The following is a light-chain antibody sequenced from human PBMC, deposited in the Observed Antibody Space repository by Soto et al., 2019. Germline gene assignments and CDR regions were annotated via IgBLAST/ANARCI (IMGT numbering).Light chain of an antibody. CDR1: SSNVGSNT. V-gene: IGLV1-44*01. CDR2: NNN. Sequence: QSVLTQPPSASGTPGQRVTISCSGSSSNVGSNTVNWYQQLPGTAPKLLIYNNNQRPSGVPDRFSGSKSGTSASLAISGLQSEDEGDYYCAAWDDSLNGSVVFGGGTKLTVL. J-gene: IGLJ2*01. CDR3: AAWDDSLNGSVV.